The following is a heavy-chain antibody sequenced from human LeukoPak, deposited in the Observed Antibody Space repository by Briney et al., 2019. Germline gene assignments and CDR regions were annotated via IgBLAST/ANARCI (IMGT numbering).Heavy chain of an antibody. V-gene: IGHV1-2*02. J-gene: IGHJ4*02. CDR2: INPNSGGT. Sequence: ASVKVSCQASGYTFTGYYMHWVRQAPGQGLEWMGWINPNSGGTNYAQKFQGRVTMTRDTSISTAYMELSRLRSDDTAVYYCARDSRSDYYDSSGYYLFDYWGQGTLVTVSS. D-gene: IGHD3-22*01. CDR1: GYTFTGYY. CDR3: ARDSRSDYYDSSGYYLFDY.